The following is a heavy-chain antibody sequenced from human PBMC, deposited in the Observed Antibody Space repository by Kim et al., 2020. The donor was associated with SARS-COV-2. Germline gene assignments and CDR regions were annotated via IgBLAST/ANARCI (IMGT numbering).Heavy chain of an antibody. J-gene: IGHJ4*02. D-gene: IGHD5-18*01. Sequence: SLKGRVHISVDTSKNQFSLRLSSVTAADTAVYYCARGGPSDTAMVRLFDYWGQGTLVTVSS. V-gene: IGHV4-34*01. CDR3: ARGGPSDTAMVRLFDY.